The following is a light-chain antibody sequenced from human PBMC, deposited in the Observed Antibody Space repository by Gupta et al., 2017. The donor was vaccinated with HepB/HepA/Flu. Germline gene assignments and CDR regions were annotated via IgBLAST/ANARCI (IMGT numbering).Light chain of an antibody. CDR1: QSISSY. J-gene: IGKJ1*01. V-gene: IGKV1-39*01. CDR3: QQSYRTRWT. CDR2: AAS. Sequence: DIQLTQSPSSLSASVGDRVTITCRASQSISSYLNWYQQKPGKAPKLLIYAASSLQSGVPSRFSGSGSGTDFTLTISSLQPEDFATYYGQQSYRTRWTFGQGTKVEIK.